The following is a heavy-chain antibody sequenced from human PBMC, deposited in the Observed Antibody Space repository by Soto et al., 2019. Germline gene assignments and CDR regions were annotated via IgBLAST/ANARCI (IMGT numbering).Heavy chain of an antibody. V-gene: IGHV4-31*03. CDR2: IYYSGSN. CDR3: ARFEGITMVRGVITV. CDR1: GGSISSGGYY. J-gene: IGHJ4*02. D-gene: IGHD3-10*01. Sequence: QVQLQESGPGLVKPSQTLSLTCTVSGGSISSGGYYWSWIRQHPGKGLEWIGYIYYSGSNYYNQSLKSRVTISVDTSKNQFSLKLSSVTAADTAVYYCARFEGITMVRGVITVWGQGTLVTVSS.